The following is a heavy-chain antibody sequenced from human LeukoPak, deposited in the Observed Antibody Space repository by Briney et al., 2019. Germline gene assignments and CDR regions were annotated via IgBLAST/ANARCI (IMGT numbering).Heavy chain of an antibody. CDR2: ISGSGGST. J-gene: IGHJ3*02. CDR3: ARDITGDAFDI. CDR1: GFSLRDYA. D-gene: IGHD2-8*02. V-gene: IGHV3-23*01. Sequence: GGSLRLSCAASGFSLRDYAMSWVRQAPGKGLEWVSGISGSGGSTYHADSVKGRFTISRDNSKNTLYLQMNSLRAEDTAVYYCARDITGDAFDIWGQGTMVTVSS.